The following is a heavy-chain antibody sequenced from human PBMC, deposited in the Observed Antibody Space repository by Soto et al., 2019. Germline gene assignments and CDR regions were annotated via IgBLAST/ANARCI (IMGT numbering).Heavy chain of an antibody. CDR3: ARRQSVAGTQYFDY. Sequence: GESLKISCKGAGYRLDGAWIGWVRQMPGKGLEWMGIIKPGGSDLRYSPSFRGQVTISADAAVNTAFLQWNSLKASDTAMYYCARRQSVAGTQYFDYWGQGTLVTVSS. D-gene: IGHD6-19*01. CDR2: IKPGGSDL. V-gene: IGHV5-51*01. J-gene: IGHJ4*02. CDR1: GYRLDGAW.